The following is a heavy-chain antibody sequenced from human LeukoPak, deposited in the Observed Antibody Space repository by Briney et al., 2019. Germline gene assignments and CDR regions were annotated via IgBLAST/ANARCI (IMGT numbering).Heavy chain of an antibody. CDR2: ISGTGAFT. CDR1: GFTFSNYA. Sequence: PGGSLRLSCAASGFTFSNYAMTWVRQAPGKGLESVSVISGTGAFTYYADSVKGRFTISRDSSKNTLYLQMNSLTAEDTAVYYCARDSDYYGSGTHFHYLDTWGQGTLVTVSS. J-gene: IGHJ4*02. CDR3: ARDSDYYGSGTHFHYLDT. D-gene: IGHD3-10*01. V-gene: IGHV3-23*01.